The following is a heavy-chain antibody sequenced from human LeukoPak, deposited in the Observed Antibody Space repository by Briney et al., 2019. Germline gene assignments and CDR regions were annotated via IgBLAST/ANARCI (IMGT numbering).Heavy chain of an antibody. CDR3: ARGARYWDY. V-gene: IGHV4-59*01. D-gene: IGHD2-8*02. J-gene: IGHJ4*02. Sequence: SETLSLTCTVSGGSISSYYWSWIRQPPGKGLEWIGYIYDSGSTNYNPSLKSRVTISVDTSKNQFSLKLSSVSAADTAVYYCARGARYWDYWGQGTLVTVSS. CDR1: GGSISSYY. CDR2: IYDSGST.